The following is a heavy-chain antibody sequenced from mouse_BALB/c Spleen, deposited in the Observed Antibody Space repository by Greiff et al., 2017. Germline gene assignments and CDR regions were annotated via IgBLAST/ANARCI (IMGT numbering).Heavy chain of an antibody. D-gene: IGHD2-3*01. V-gene: IGHV2-6-5*01. J-gene: IGHJ3*01. Sequence: QVQLKQSGPGLVAPSQSLSITCTVSGFSLTDYGVSWIRQPPGKGLEWLGVIWGGGSTYYNSALKSRLSISKDNSKSQVFLKMNSLQTDDTAMYYCARGGYECYVPFAYWGQGTLVTVSA. CDR3: ARGGYECYVPFAY. CDR2: IWGGGST. CDR1: GFSLTDYG.